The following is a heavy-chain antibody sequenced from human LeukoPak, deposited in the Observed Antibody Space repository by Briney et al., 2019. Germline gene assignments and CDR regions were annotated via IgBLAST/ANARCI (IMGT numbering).Heavy chain of an antibody. J-gene: IGHJ4*02. D-gene: IGHD3-22*01. CDR1: GGTFSSYA. Sequence: ASVKVSCKASGGTFSSYAISWVRQAPGQWLEWMGGIIPIFGTANYAQKFQGRVTITADESTSTAYMELSSLRSEDTAVYYCARLDWSRGDSSGYFDYWGQGTLVTVSS. V-gene: IGHV1-69*13. CDR2: IIPIFGTA. CDR3: ARLDWSRGDSSGYFDY.